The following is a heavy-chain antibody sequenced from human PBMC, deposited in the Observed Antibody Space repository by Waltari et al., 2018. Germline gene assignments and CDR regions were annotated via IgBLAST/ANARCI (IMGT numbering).Heavy chain of an antibody. V-gene: IGHV1-58*01. CDR3: AADHGSYHAEYFQH. Sequence: QMQLVQSGPEVKKPGTSVKVSCKASGFTFTSSAVQWVRQARGQRLEWIGWIVVGSGKTNYAQKFQERVTITRDMSTSTAYMELSSLRSEDTAVYYCAADHGSYHAEYFQHWGQGTLVTVSS. CDR1: GFTFTSSA. J-gene: IGHJ1*01. CDR2: IVVGSGKT. D-gene: IGHD1-26*01.